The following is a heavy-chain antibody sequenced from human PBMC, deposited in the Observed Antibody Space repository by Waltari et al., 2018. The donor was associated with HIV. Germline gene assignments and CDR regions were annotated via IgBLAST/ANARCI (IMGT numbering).Heavy chain of an antibody. CDR3: ARYGGYSGPTLDY. J-gene: IGHJ4*02. V-gene: IGHV3-21*01. D-gene: IGHD5-12*01. CDR2: ISYSSSHI. CDR1: GFTFSSYT. Sequence: EVQVVESGGGLVKPGGSLRLSCAASGFTFSSYTMNWVRQAPGKGLGWVLSISYSSSHIYYADSLKGRFTISRDNAKNSLYLQMNSLRAEDTAVYYCARYGGYSGPTLDYWGQGTLVTVSS.